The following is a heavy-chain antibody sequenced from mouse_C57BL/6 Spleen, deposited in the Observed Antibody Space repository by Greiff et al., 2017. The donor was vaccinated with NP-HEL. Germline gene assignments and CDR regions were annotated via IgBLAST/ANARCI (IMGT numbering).Heavy chain of an antibody. CDR2: IDPETGGT. V-gene: IGHV1-15*01. J-gene: IGHJ2*01. CDR3: TRADYYGSSWNYFDY. D-gene: IGHD1-1*01. CDR1: GYTFTDYE. Sequence: QVQLKQSGAELVRPGASVTLSCKASGYTFTDYEMHWVKQTPVHGLEWIGAIDPETGGTAYNQKFKGKAILTADKSSSTAYMELRSLTSEDSAVYYCTRADYYGSSWNYFDYWGQGTTLTVSS.